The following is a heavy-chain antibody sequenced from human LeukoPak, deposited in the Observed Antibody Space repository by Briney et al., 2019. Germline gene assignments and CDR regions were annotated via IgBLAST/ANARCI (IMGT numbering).Heavy chain of an antibody. CDR1: GFTFSSYG. D-gene: IGHD6-19*01. CDR2: ISYDGSNK. CDR3: AKDKGSSGPYYFDY. V-gene: IGHV3-30*18. J-gene: IGHJ4*02. Sequence: PGGSLRLSCAASGFTFSSYGMPWVRQAPGKGLEWVAVISYDGSNKYYADSVKGRFTISRDNSKNTLYLQMNSLRAEDTAVYYCAKDKGSSGPYYFDYWGQGTLVTVSS.